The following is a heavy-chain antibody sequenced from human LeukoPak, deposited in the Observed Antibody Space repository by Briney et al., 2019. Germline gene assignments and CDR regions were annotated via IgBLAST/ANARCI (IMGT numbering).Heavy chain of an antibody. CDR1: GFTFSGFS. CDR2: IKDTGSSYET. J-gene: IGHJ5*02. CDR3: TGHVWASGVTEDPPESSYHNWFDP. D-gene: IGHD1-26*01. Sequence: GGSLRLSCAASGFTFSGFSMPWVRQASGKGLEGVGHIKDTGSSYETGYAASVKGRFTISRDESRKTVYLQMNSLKTDDTAVYYCTGHVWASGVTEDPPESSYHNWFDPWGQGTLVTVSS. V-gene: IGHV3-73*01.